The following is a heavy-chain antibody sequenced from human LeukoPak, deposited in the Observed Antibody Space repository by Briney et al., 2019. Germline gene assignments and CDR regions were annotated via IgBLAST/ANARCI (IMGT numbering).Heavy chain of an antibody. J-gene: IGHJ4*02. CDR1: GFTFSGYS. CDR3: ARDRWSSSWGDFDY. V-gene: IGHV3-21*01. CDR2: ISSSSSYI. D-gene: IGHD6-13*01. Sequence: GGSLRLSCAASGFTFSGYSMNWVRQAPGKGLEWVSSISSSSSYIYYADSVKGRFTISRDNAKNSLYLQMNSLRAEDTAVYYCARDRWSSSWGDFDYWGQGTLVTVSS.